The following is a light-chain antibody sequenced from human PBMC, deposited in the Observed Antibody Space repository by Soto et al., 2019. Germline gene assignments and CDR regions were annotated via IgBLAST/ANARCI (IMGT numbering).Light chain of an antibody. CDR3: ASWDDSLNGVV. Sequence: QSVLTQPPSASGTPGQRVTISCSGSHSNIGTKAVKWFQQVPGAAPKSLIYKTDQRPSGVPDRFSGSKSGTSASLAISGLQPEDEADYYCASWDDSLNGVVFGGGTKLTAL. V-gene: IGLV1-44*01. CDR2: KTD. J-gene: IGLJ3*02. CDR1: HSNIGTKA.